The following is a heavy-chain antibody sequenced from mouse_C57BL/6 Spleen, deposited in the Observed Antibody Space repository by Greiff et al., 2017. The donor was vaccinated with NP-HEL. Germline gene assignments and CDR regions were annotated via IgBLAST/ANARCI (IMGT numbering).Heavy chain of an antibody. V-gene: IGHV1-81*01. CDR3: ATYYGSPWYFDV. J-gene: IGHJ1*03. Sequence: QVQLKESGAELARPGASVKLSCKASGYTFTSYGISWVKQRTGQGLEWIGEIYPRSGNTYYNEKFKGKATLTADKSSSTAYMELRSLTSEDSAVYFCATYYGSPWYFDVWGTGTTVTVSS. D-gene: IGHD1-1*01. CDR2: IYPRSGNT. CDR1: GYTFTSYG.